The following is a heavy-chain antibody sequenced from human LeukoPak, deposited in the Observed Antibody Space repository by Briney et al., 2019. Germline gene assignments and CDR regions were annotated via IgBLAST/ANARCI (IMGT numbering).Heavy chain of an antibody. CDR2: IIPILGIA. Sequence: GSSVKVSCKASGGTFSSYAISWVRQAPGQGLEWMGRIIPILGIANYAQKFQGRVTITADKSTSTAYMELSSLRSEDTAVYYCARESSGSAWFDPWGQGTLVTVSS. CDR1: GGTFSSYA. J-gene: IGHJ5*02. CDR3: ARESSGSAWFDP. D-gene: IGHD3-10*01. V-gene: IGHV1-69*04.